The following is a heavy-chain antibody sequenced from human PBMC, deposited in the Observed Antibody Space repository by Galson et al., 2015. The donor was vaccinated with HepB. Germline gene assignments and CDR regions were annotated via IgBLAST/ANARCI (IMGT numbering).Heavy chain of an antibody. CDR1: GFTFSSYD. CDR2: IGTAGDT. V-gene: IGHV3-13*01. CDR3: ARGGSLYYYDSSGYYGY. D-gene: IGHD3-22*01. J-gene: IGHJ4*02. Sequence: SLRLSCAASGFTFSSYDMHWVRQATGKGLEWVSAIGTAGDTYYPGSVKGRFTISRENAKNSLCLQMNSLRAGDTAVYYCARGGSLYYYDSSGYYGYWGQGTLVTVSS.